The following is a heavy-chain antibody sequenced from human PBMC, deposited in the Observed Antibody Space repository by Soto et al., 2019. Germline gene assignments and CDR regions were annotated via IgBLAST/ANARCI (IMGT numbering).Heavy chain of an antibody. CDR2: ISSSSSYI. V-gene: IGHV3-21*01. CDR1: GFTFGSYS. J-gene: IGHJ4*02. Sequence: GGSLRLSCAASGFTFGSYSMNWVRQAPGKGLEWVSSISSSSSYIYYADSVKGRFTISRDNAKNSLYLQMNSLRAEDTAVYYCASDAIAARRPFDYWGQGTLVTVSS. CDR3: ASDAIAARRPFDY. D-gene: IGHD6-6*01.